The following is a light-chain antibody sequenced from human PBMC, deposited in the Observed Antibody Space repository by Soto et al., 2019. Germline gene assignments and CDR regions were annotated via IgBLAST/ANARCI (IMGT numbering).Light chain of an antibody. CDR3: QQYGTS. CDR2: GAS. J-gene: IGKJ4*01. Sequence: EIVLTQSPGTLSLSPGERATLSCRASQSVASSYLAWYQQKPGQAPRLLSYGASNRAAGVPARFSGSGSGTDFTLTIDRLDPEDFAVYYCQQYGTSFGGGTKVEIK. V-gene: IGKV3-20*01. CDR1: QSVASSY.